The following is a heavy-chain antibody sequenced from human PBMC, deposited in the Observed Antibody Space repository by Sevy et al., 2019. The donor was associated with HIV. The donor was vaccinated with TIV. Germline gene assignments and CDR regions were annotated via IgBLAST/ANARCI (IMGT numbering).Heavy chain of an antibody. J-gene: IGHJ6*02. CDR1: GFDVNENY. D-gene: IGHD3-3*01. CDR3: ARERLVSAGGYYNYYFGMDV. CDR2: IYSGDTGGST. V-gene: IGHV3-53*01. Sequence: GGSLRLSCAASGFDVNENYMSWVRQAPGKGLEWVSIIYSGDTGGSTYYADSVKGRLTISRDNSQNTLYLQINSLRPEDTAVYYCARERLVSAGGYYNYYFGMDVWGQRTTVTASS.